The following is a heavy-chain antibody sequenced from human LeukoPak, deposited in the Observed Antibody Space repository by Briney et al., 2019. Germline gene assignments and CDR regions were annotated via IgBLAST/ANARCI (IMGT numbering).Heavy chain of an antibody. V-gene: IGHV3-30-3*01. CDR3: AREWWGYDVLTGDNWFDP. CDR1: GFTFSNYA. CDR2: ISYDGNKK. J-gene: IGHJ5*02. D-gene: IGHD3-9*01. Sequence: PGRSLRLSCASSGFTFSNYAIHWVRQAPGKGLEWVAVISYDGNKKYYADSVKGRFTISRDNSKNTLYLQMNSLTSDDTAAYYCAREWWGYDVLTGDNWFDPWGQGTLVTVSS.